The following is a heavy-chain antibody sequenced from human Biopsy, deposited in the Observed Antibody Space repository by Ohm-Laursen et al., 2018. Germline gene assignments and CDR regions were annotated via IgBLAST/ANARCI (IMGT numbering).Heavy chain of an antibody. CDR2: IHHSGST. CDR3: ARMDCSGGSCHYYSYGMDA. D-gene: IGHD2-15*01. J-gene: IGHJ6*02. V-gene: IGHV4-4*09. CDR1: GVSITAYY. Sequence: SQTLSLTWTVSGVSITAYYWSWIRQPPGKGLECIGNIHHSGSTNYNPSLKSRLTISVDTSKNQSSLKLSSVTAADTAVYYCARMDCSGGSCHYYSYGMDAWGQGTTVTVSS.